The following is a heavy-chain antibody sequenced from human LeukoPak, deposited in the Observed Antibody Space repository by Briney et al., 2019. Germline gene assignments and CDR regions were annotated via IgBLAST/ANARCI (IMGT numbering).Heavy chain of an antibody. CDR3: GRDGTAPGLYFDL. J-gene: IGHJ4*01. CDR1: GFTFDDFG. D-gene: IGHD6-13*01. CDR2: INWNGGGT. Sequence: GGSLRLSCAASGFTFDDFGMTWVRHAPGKGLEWVSGINWNGGGTGYADSVKGRFTISRDNAKKILYLQMNSLRVEDTAVYYCGRDGTAPGLYFDLWGQGTLVTVSS. V-gene: IGHV3-20*04.